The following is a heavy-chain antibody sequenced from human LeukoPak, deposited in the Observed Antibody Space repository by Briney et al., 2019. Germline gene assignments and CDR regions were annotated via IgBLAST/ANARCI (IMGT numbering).Heavy chain of an antibody. CDR2: IYYSGST. CDR3: ARDPRIAGDYFDY. Sequence: SETLSLTCTVSGGSIGSYYWSWIRQPPGKGLEWIGYIYYSGSTNYNPSLKSRVTISVDTSKNQFSLKLSSVTAADTAVYYCARDPRIAGDYFDYWGQGTLVTVSS. D-gene: IGHD1-14*01. J-gene: IGHJ4*02. V-gene: IGHV4-59*12. CDR1: GGSIGSYY.